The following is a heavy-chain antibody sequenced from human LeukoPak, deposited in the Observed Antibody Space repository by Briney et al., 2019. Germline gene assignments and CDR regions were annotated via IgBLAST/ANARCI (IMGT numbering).Heavy chain of an antibody. CDR1: GYTFTNYY. Sequence: GASVKVSCNASGYTFTNYYMHWVRQAPGQGLDWMGIINPSGGSTYYAQKFQGRVTMTRDTSTSTVYLEVSSLRSEDTAVYYCAREDRPITMVRGVMGTNFDYWGQGTLVTVSS. D-gene: IGHD3-10*01. J-gene: IGHJ4*02. V-gene: IGHV1-46*01. CDR2: INPSGGST. CDR3: AREDRPITMVRGVMGTNFDY.